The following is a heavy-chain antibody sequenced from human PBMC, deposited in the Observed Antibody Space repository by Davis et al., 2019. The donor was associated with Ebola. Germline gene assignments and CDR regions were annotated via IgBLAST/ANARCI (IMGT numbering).Heavy chain of an antibody. D-gene: IGHD2-2*01. V-gene: IGHV3-23*01. CDR1: GFIFSNFA. Sequence: GESLKISCAASGFIFSNFAMSWVRQAPGKGLEWVSAMSASGGHTYYADSVKGRFTISRDNSKKTLYLQMNSLRVEDTAIYYCAKHQVYCSTTNCYIWGQGTMVTVSS. J-gene: IGHJ3*02. CDR3: AKHQVYCSTTNCYI. CDR2: MSASGGHT.